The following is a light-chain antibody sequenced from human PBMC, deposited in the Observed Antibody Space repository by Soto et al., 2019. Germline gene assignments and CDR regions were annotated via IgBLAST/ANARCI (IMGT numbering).Light chain of an antibody. Sequence: QSVLTQSPSVSGAPGQRFSISCTGTSSNIGAGFDVHRYQQLPATAPKLLIYGNNNRPSGVPDRFSGSKSGTSASLAITGLQAEDEADYYCQSYDTNLSGGSGFGTGTKVTVL. CDR3: QSYDTNLSGGSG. CDR1: SSNIGAGFD. V-gene: IGLV1-40*01. J-gene: IGLJ1*01. CDR2: GNN.